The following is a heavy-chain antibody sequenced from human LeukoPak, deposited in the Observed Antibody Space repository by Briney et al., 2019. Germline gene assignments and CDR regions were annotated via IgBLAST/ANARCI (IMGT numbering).Heavy chain of an antibody. CDR3: ARGPSEEERFDP. V-gene: IGHV4-30-4*08. Sequence: KPSETLSLTCTVSGGSISSGDYYWSWIRQPPGKGLEWIGYIYYSGSTYYNPSLKSRVTISVDTSKNQFSLKLSSVTAADTAVYYCARGPSEEERFDPWGQGTLVTVSS. CDR2: IYYSGST. CDR1: GGSISSGDYY. D-gene: IGHD6-6*01. J-gene: IGHJ5*02.